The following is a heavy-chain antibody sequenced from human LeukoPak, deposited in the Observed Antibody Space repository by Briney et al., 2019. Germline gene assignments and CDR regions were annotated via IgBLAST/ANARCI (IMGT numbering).Heavy chain of an antibody. J-gene: IGHJ4*02. D-gene: IGHD6-13*01. V-gene: IGHV1-18*01. Sequence: ASVKVSCKASGYTFTSYGISWVRQAPGQGLEWMGWISAYNGNTNYAQKLQGRVTMTTDTSTSTAYMELRSLRSDDTAVYYCARDLYSSSWYRDFHYWGQGTLVTVSS. CDR2: ISAYNGNT. CDR3: ARDLYSSSWYRDFHY. CDR1: GYTFTSYG.